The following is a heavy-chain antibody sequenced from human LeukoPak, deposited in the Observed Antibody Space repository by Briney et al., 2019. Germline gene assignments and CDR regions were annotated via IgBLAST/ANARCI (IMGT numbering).Heavy chain of an antibody. V-gene: IGHV4-59*08. CDR1: GGSISSYY. D-gene: IGHD2-8*01. CDR2: IYHSGST. J-gene: IGHJ6*03. CDR3: ARVLMVYAIRGGYYYYYMDV. Sequence: SETLSLTCTVSGGSISSYYWGWIRQPPGKGLEWIANIYHSGSTYYNPSLKSRVTISVDTSKNQFSLKLSSVTAADTAVYYCARVLMVYAIRGGYYYYYMDVWGKGTTVTVSS.